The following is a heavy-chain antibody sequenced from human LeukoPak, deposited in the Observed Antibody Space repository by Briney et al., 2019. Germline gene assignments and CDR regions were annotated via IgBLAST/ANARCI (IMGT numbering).Heavy chain of an antibody. CDR3: AKGLLRRWYFDY. D-gene: IGHD2-15*01. J-gene: IGHJ4*02. CDR1: GFTFSSYG. CDR2: IRYVGSNK. Sequence: PGGSLRLSCAASGFTFSSYGMHWVRQAPGKGLEGVAFIRYVGSNKYYADSVKGRFTISRDNSKNTLYLQMNSLRAEDTAVYYCAKGLLRRWYFDYWGQGTLVTVSS. V-gene: IGHV3-30*02.